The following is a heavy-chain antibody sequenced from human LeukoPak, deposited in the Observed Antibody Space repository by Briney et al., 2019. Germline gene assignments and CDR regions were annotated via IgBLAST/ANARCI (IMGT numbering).Heavy chain of an antibody. CDR1: GFTFSSYA. D-gene: IGHD1-26*01. Sequence: PGGSLRLSCAASGFTFSSYAMHWVRQAPGKGLEWVAVISYDGSNKYYADSVKGRFTISRDNPKNTLYLQMNSLRAEDTAVYYCARDDYSGSYLRGAFDIRGQGTMVTVSS. CDR3: ARDDYSGSYLRGAFDI. CDR2: ISYDGSNK. J-gene: IGHJ3*02. V-gene: IGHV3-30-3*01.